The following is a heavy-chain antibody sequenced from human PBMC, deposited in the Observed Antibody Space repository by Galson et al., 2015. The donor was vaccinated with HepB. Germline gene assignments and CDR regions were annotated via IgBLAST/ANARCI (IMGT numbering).Heavy chain of an antibody. CDR2: IKQDGSEK. CDR3: ARDDYSNSGGSYFDY. V-gene: IGHV3-7*03. Sequence: SLRLSCAASGFTFSNYWMSWVCQAPGKGLEWVANIKQDGSEKYYVDSVKGRFTISRDNAKNSVYLQMNSLRAEDTAVYYCARDDYSNSGGSYFDYWGQGTLVTVSS. D-gene: IGHD4-11*01. CDR1: GFTFSNYW. J-gene: IGHJ4*02.